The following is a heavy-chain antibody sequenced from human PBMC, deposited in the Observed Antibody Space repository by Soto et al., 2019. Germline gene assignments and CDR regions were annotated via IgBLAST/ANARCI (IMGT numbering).Heavy chain of an antibody. CDR2: IKSKTDGGTT. D-gene: IGHD3-10*01. Sequence: GESLKISCAASGFTFSNAWMSWVRQAPGKGLEWVGRIKSKTDGGTTDYAAPVKGRFTISRDDSKNTLYLQMNSLKTEDTAVYYCTTDLRVWFGELSPVAFDIWGQGTMVTVSS. J-gene: IGHJ3*02. CDR1: GFTFSNAW. V-gene: IGHV3-15*01. CDR3: TTDLRVWFGELSPVAFDI.